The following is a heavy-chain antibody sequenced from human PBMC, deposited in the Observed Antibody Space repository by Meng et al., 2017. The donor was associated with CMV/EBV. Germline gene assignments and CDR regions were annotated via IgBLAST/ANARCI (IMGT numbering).Heavy chain of an antibody. J-gene: IGHJ6*02. CDR2: ISAYNGNT. CDR1: GYTFTSYG. CDR3: ARDDLRKGIRLRNYYYGMDV. Sequence: ASVKVSCKASGYTFTSYGISWVRQAPGQGLEWMGWISAYNGNTNYAQKLQGRVTMTTDTSTSTAYTELRSLRSDDTAVYYCARDDLRKGIRLRNYYYGMDVWGQGTTVTVSS. D-gene: IGHD3-3*02. V-gene: IGHV1-18*01.